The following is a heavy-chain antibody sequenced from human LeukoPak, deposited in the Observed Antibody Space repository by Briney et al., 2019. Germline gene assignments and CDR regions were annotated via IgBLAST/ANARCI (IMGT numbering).Heavy chain of an antibody. Sequence: PSQTLSLTCTVSGGSISSGGYYWSWIRQPPGKGLEWIGSIYYSGSTYYNPSLKSRVTISVDTSKNQFSLKLSSVTAADTAVYYCATLERYGSGSYGDAFDIWSQGTMVTVSS. CDR3: ATLERYGSGSYGDAFDI. D-gene: IGHD3-10*01. V-gene: IGHV4-39*01. CDR2: IYYSGST. CDR1: GGSISSGGYY. J-gene: IGHJ3*02.